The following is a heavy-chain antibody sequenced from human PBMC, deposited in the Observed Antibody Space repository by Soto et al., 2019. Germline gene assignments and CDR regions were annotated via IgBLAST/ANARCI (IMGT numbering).Heavy chain of an antibody. CDR1: GFTCSTNA. V-gene: IGHV3-23*01. Sequence: WGSLRLSCAASGFTCSTNAMSWFRQAPGMGLEFVSLISGSGNTIYYADSVKGRFTISRDNSKNTVSLQMNSLRAEDTAVYYCAKVGYDTYGYYLRSLDYWGQGTLVTVSS. J-gene: IGHJ4*02. CDR2: ISGSGNTI. CDR3: AKVGYDTYGYYLRSLDY. D-gene: IGHD3-3*01.